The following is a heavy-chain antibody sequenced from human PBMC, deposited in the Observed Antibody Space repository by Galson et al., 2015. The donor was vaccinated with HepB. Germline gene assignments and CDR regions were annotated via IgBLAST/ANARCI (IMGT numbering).Heavy chain of an antibody. CDR1: GYTFTNYW. D-gene: IGHD2-2*01. J-gene: IGHJ6*02. CDR3: ARRYCTGSSCSGVHFYYYGLDV. V-gene: IGHV5-10-1*01. Sequence: SGAEVKKPGESLRISCKGSGYTFTNYWITWVRQVPGKGLEWMGRIDPGDSYSNHNPSFEGHVTMSVDKSIDTAYLQWSSLKASDTGVYYCARRYCTGSSCSGVHFYYYGLDVWGQGTTVTVSS. CDR2: IDPGDSYS.